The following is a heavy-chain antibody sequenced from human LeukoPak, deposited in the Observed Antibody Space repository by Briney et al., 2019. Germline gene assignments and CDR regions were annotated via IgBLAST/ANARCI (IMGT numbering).Heavy chain of an antibody. CDR3: ASSGSYRFDY. J-gene: IGHJ4*02. V-gene: IGHV3-48*02. CDR2: ITASGTAM. CDR1: GFTVSSSF. Sequence: GGSLRLSCAASGFTVSSSFIYWVRQAPGKGLEWVSHITASGTAMFYADSVKGRFTISRDNAKNSQYLQMNSLRDEDTAVYYCASSGSYRFDYWGQGTLVTVSS. D-gene: IGHD1-26*01.